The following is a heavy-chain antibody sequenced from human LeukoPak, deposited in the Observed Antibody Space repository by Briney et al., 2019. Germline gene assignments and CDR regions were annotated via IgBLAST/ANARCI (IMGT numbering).Heavy chain of an antibody. Sequence: KPAETLSLTCAVYGGSFSGYYWSWIRQPPGKGLEWIGEINHSGSTNYNPSLKSRVTISVDTSKNQFSLTLSSVTAADTAVYYCAREFKMDVGAPDYWGQGTLVTVSS. V-gene: IGHV4-34*01. CDR3: AREFKMDVGAPDY. D-gene: IGHD1-26*01. J-gene: IGHJ4*02. CDR2: INHSGST. CDR1: GGSFSGYY.